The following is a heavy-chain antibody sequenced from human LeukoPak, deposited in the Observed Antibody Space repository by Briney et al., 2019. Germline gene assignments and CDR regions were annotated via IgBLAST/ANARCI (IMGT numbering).Heavy chain of an antibody. CDR3: ARGYCGGDCYPRRVVHDAFDI. V-gene: IGHV1-69*05. CDR1: GCTFSSYA. J-gene: IGHJ3*02. Sequence: VASVKVSCKASGCTFSSYAISWVRQAPGQGLERMGGIIPIFGTANYAQKFQGRVTITTDESTSTAYMELSSLRSEDTAVYYCARGYCGGDCYPRRVVHDAFDIWGQGTMVTVSS. D-gene: IGHD2-21*02. CDR2: IIPIFGTA.